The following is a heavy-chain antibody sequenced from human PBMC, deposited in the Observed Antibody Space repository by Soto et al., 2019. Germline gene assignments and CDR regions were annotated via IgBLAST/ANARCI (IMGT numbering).Heavy chain of an antibody. Sequence: GGSLRLSCAASGFTFSSYSMNWVRQAPGKGLEWVSYISSSSSTIYYADSVKGRFTISRDNAKNSLYLQMNSLRDEDTAVYYCARDSGYSSSWSTYYYYGMDVWGQGTTVTVSS. J-gene: IGHJ6*02. D-gene: IGHD6-13*01. CDR1: GFTFSSYS. CDR3: ARDSGYSSSWSTYYYYGMDV. V-gene: IGHV3-48*02. CDR2: ISSSSSTI.